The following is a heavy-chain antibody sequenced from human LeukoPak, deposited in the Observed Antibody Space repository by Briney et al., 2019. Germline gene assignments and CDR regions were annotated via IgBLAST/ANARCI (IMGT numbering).Heavy chain of an antibody. CDR3: ATLAGRKTGTDPTHYSYYMDV. CDR2: MNPNSGNT. D-gene: IGHD1-1*01. J-gene: IGHJ6*03. CDR1: GYTFTSYD. Sequence: ASVTVSCKASGYTFTSYDINWVRQATGQGLEWMGWMNPNSGNTGYAQKFQGRVTMTRNTSISTAYMELSSLRSEDTAVYYCATLAGRKTGTDPTHYSYYMDVWGKGTTVTVSS. V-gene: IGHV1-8*01.